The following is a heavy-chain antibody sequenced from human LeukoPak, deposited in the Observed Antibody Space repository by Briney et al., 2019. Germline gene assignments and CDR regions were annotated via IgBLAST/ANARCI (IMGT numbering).Heavy chain of an antibody. V-gene: IGHV3-23*01. Sequence: GGSLSLSCAASGSTLSSQAMAWVRQAPGKGLEWVSAIVGSGTTTYYADAVKGRFTISRDNSKNTVYLQMNSLRAEDMALYFCAKMQGYFDYWGQGTLVTVSS. J-gene: IGHJ4*02. CDR1: GSTLSSQA. CDR2: IVGSGTTT. CDR3: AKMQGYFDY.